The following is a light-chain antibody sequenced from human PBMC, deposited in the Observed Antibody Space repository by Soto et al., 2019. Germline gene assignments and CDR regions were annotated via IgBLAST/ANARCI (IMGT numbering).Light chain of an antibody. CDR1: SSNIGSNS. Sequence: QSVLTQPPSASGTPEQRVTISCSGSSSNIGSNSVFWYQHLPGTALKLLIYRNNQRPSGVPDRFSGSKSGTAASLAISGLRSEDETDYYCAAWDDSLSGVVFGGGTKVTVL. CDR3: AAWDDSLSGVV. CDR2: RNN. J-gene: IGLJ2*01. V-gene: IGLV1-47*01.